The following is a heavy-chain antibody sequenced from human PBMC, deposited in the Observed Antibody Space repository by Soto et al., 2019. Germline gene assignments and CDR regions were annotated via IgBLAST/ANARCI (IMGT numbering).Heavy chain of an antibody. J-gene: IGHJ4*02. CDR1: GFTFNNEW. D-gene: IGHD1-26*01. CDR2: IHGYSTTT. CDR3: ARGGAMGVDY. Sequence: EVQLVESGGGLVQPGGSLRLSCRASGFTFNNEWMHWVRQAPGKGLVWVSRIHGYSTTTNYADSVKGRFTISRDNAKNTVFLHVNSLTDEDTAVYYCARGGAMGVDYWGQGTLVTVSS. V-gene: IGHV3-74*01.